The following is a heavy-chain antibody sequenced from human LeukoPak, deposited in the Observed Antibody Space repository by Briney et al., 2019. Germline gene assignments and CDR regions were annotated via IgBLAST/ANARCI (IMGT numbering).Heavy chain of an antibody. CDR1: GGSISSYY. D-gene: IGHD3-16*02. J-gene: IGHJ3*02. CDR2: IYYSGST. Sequence: SETLSLTCTVSGGSISSYYWSWIRQPPGKGLEWIGYIYYSGSTNYNPSLKSRVTISVDTSKNQFSLKLSSVTAADTAVYYCARESGDYVWGSYLSDAFDIWGQGTMVTVSS. V-gene: IGHV4-59*01. CDR3: ARESGDYVWGSYLSDAFDI.